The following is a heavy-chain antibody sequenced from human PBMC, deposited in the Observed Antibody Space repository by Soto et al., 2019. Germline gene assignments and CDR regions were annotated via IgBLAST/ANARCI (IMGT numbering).Heavy chain of an antibody. V-gene: IGHV4-59*01. Sequence: SDTLSLTCTVSGGSISSYYWSWIGQPPGKGLEWIGYIYYSGSTNYNPSLKSRVTISVDTSKNQFSLKLSSVTASDTAVYYCARDNGYSYGYTLDHWGQGTLVTVS. J-gene: IGHJ4*02. CDR3: ARDNGYSYGYTLDH. D-gene: IGHD5-18*01. CDR2: IYYSGST. CDR1: GGSISSYY.